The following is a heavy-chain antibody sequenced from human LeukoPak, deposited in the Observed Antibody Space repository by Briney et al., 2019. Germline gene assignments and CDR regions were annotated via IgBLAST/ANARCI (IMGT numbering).Heavy chain of an antibody. J-gene: IGHJ6*03. CDR2: IDQSGRT. V-gene: IGHV4-4*02. D-gene: IGHD4-17*01. CDR1: GGSISSSNW. CDR3: ARGAVRYYMDV. Sequence: SETLSLTCAVSGGSISSSNWWSWVRQSPGKGLEWIGEIDQSGRTHYNPSLKSRVTISVDKSKNQFSLKLTSVTAADTAVFYCARGAVRYYMDVWGKGTTVTVSS.